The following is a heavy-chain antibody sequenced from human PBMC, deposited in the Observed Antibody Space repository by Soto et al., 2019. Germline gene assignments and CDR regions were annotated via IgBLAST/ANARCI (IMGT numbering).Heavy chain of an antibody. CDR3: ARDGVVPAATDASCYYYDMDV. Sequence: GGSLRLSCAASGFTFSSYWMHWVRQAPGKGLVWVSRINSDGSSTSYADYVKGRFTISRDNAKNTLYLQMNSLRAEDTAVYYCARDGVVPAATDASCYYYDMDVWGKGTTVTVSS. CDR1: GFTFSSYW. CDR2: INSDGSST. D-gene: IGHD2-2*01. J-gene: IGHJ6*03. V-gene: IGHV3-74*01.